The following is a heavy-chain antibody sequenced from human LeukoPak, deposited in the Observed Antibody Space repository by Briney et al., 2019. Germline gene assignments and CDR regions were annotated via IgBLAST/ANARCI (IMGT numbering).Heavy chain of an antibody. D-gene: IGHD3-22*01. Sequence: KASETLSLTFAVYGGSFSGYYWSWIRQPPGKGLEWIGEINHSGSTNYNPSLKSRVTISVDTSKNQFSLKLSSVTAADTAVYYCARGDYYDSSGYYHEPDYWGQGTLVTVSS. V-gene: IGHV4-34*01. CDR1: GGSFSGYY. CDR3: ARGDYYDSSGYYHEPDY. CDR2: INHSGST. J-gene: IGHJ4*02.